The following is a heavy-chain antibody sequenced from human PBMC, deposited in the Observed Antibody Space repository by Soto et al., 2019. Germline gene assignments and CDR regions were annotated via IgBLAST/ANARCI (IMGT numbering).Heavy chain of an antibody. CDR1: GGSISSGGYF. J-gene: IGHJ4*02. Sequence: SETLSLTCTVSGGSISSGGYFWSWIRQPPGKGLEWIGNIFYSGTTYYNTSLKSRVTISVDTSKNRFSLKLSSVTAADTAVFYCARDSRYCTNGVCYKFLDYWGQGTLVTVSS. D-gene: IGHD2-8*01. V-gene: IGHV4-30-4*08. CDR3: ARDSRYCTNGVCYKFLDY. CDR2: IFYSGTT.